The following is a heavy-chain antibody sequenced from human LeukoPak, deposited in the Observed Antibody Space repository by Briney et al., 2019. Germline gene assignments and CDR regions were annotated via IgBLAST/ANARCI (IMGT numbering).Heavy chain of an antibody. CDR1: GGSISSYY. CDR2: IYYSGNT. CDR3: ARGRYSSGWYYTFDI. Sequence: KTSETLSLTCTVSGGSISSYYWSWIRQPPGKGLEWIGYIYYSGNTNYNPSLKSRVTISVDTSKNQFSLKLNSVTAADTAVYYCARGRYSSGWYYTFDIWGQGTMVTVPS. J-gene: IGHJ3*02. V-gene: IGHV4-59*01. D-gene: IGHD6-19*01.